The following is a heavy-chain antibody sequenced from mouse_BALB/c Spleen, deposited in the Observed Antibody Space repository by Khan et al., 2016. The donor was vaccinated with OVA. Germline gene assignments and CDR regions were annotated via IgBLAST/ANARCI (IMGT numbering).Heavy chain of an antibody. J-gene: IGHJ2*01. CDR2: IKYSGST. D-gene: IGHD1-1*01. CDR1: GYSITSDYA. CDR3: ARSGTISTVVATDFDS. Sequence: EVQLQESGPGLVKPSQSLSLTCTVTGYSITSDYAWNWIRQFPGNKLEWMGYIKYSGSTSYNPSLKSRISITRNTSQHQFFLQLGSVTTEDTATYYCARSGTISTVVATDFDSWGQGTTLTVSS. V-gene: IGHV3-2*02.